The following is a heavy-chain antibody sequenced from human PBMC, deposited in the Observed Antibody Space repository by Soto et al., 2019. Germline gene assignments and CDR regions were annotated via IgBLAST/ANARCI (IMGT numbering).Heavy chain of an antibody. Sequence: QVQLVESGGGVVQPGRSLRLSCAASGFTFSSYGMHWVRQAPGKGLEWVAVIWYDGSNKYYADSVKGRFTISRDNSKNTLDLQMNSLRAEDTAVYYCARAGHGGQNYYYYGMDVWGQGTTVTVSS. V-gene: IGHV3-33*01. CDR2: IWYDGSNK. J-gene: IGHJ6*02. CDR3: ARAGHGGQNYYYYGMDV. CDR1: GFTFSSYG. D-gene: IGHD2-15*01.